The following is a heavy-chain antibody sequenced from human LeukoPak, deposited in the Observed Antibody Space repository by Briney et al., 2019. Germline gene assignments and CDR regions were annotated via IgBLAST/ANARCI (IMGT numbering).Heavy chain of an antibody. J-gene: IGHJ5*02. CDR3: ATVASSSWYGWFDP. Sequence: GASVKVSCKVSGYTLTELSMHWVRQAPGKGLEWMGGFDPEDGETIYAQKFQGRVTMTEDTSTDTAYMELSSLRSEDTAVYYCATVASSSWYGWFDPWGQGTLVTVSS. CDR1: GYTLTELS. D-gene: IGHD6-13*01. CDR2: FDPEDGET. V-gene: IGHV1-24*01.